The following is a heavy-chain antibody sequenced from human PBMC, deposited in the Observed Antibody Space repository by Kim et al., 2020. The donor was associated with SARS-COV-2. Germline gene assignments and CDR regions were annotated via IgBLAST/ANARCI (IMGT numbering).Heavy chain of an antibody. CDR3: ARHPASLYSSSWTTYYYYYGMDV. Sequence: GESLKISCKGSGYSFTSYWIGWVRQMPGKGLEWMGIIYPGDSDTRYSPSFQGQVTISADKSISTAYLQWSSLKASDTAMYYCARHPASLYSSSWTTYYYYYGMDVWGQGTTVTVSS. V-gene: IGHV5-51*01. D-gene: IGHD6-13*01. J-gene: IGHJ6*02. CDR1: GYSFTSYW. CDR2: IYPGDSDT.